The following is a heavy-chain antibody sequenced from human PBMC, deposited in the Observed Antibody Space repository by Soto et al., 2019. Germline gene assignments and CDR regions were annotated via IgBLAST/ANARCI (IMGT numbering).Heavy chain of an antibody. CDR1: GGSISSGGYY. D-gene: IGHD4-17*01. CDR3: ARDFRTTVTTFLDY. CDR2: IYYSGST. J-gene: IGHJ4*02. V-gene: IGHV4-31*03. Sequence: QVQLQESGPGLVKPSQTLSLTCTVSGGSISSGGYYWSWIRQHPGKGLEWIGYIYYSGSTYYNPSLKSRVTISVDTSKNQCSLKLSSVTAADTAVYYCARDFRTTVTTFLDYWGQGTLVTVSS.